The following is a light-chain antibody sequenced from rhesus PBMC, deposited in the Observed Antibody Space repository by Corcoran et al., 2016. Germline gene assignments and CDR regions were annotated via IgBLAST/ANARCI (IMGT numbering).Light chain of an antibody. CDR1: QGINNY. V-gene: IGKV1-66*01. CDR2: YAS. J-gene: IGKJ3*01. CDR3: QQYNNSPFT. Sequence: DIQMTQSPSSLSASVGDRVTITCRASQGINNYLSWYQQTPGKAPTPLIYYASSLETGVTSRFSGSRSGTDYTLTITSLQPEDIATYYCQQYNNSPFTFGPGTKLDIK.